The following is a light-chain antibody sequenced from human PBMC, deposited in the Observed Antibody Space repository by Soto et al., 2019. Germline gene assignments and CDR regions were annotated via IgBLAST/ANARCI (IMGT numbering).Light chain of an antibody. CDR3: QQYYGGWT. V-gene: IGKV1-5*03. Sequence: DLQMTQSPSTLSASVGDSVTITCRASQSISSWLAWYQQKPGKAPKLLIYKASTLVSGVPSRFRGSGSGTEFSLTVSSLQPDDFATYHCQQYYGGWTFGQGTKVEIK. J-gene: IGKJ1*01. CDR2: KAS. CDR1: QSISSW.